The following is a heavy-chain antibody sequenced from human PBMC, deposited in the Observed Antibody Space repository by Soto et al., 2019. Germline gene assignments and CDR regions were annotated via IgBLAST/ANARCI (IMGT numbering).Heavy chain of an antibody. J-gene: IGHJ5*02. Sequence: GASVKVSCKASGYTFTSYGISRVRQAPGQGLEWMGWISAYNGNTNYAQKLQGRVTMTTDTSTSTAYMELRSLRSDDTAVYYCARDGSITMVRGVKNWFDPWGQGTLVTVSS. D-gene: IGHD3-10*01. CDR3: ARDGSITMVRGVKNWFDP. CDR2: ISAYNGNT. V-gene: IGHV1-18*01. CDR1: GYTFTSYG.